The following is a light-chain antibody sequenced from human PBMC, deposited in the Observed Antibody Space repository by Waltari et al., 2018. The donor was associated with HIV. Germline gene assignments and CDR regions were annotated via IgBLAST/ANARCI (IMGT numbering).Light chain of an antibody. Sequence: DIVLTQSPATLSLSPGERATLPCRASQSVGTYLAWYQQRPGQAPRLLIHDASNRATGIPARFSGSGSGTDFTLTISSLEPEDFAVYYCQQRSNWRFTFGPGTKVDSK. CDR3: QQRSNWRFT. CDR1: QSVGTY. V-gene: IGKV3-11*01. CDR2: DAS. J-gene: IGKJ3*01.